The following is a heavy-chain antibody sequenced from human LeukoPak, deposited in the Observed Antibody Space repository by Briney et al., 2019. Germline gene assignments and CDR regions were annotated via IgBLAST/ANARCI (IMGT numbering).Heavy chain of an antibody. J-gene: IGHJ6*03. CDR1: NFIFGNYT. V-gene: IGHV3-21*04. D-gene: IGHD6-6*01. CDR3: VRERSVKARQEGGHRYYYFMDV. Sequence: PGGSLRLSCAASNFIFGNYTMNWVRQAPGKGLEWVSSISGWGRSIYYADSLEGRFTTSRDNAKNSVFLQMNSLRAEDTGVYYCVRERSVKARQEGGHRYYYFMDVWGNGTTVTVSS. CDR2: ISGWGRSI.